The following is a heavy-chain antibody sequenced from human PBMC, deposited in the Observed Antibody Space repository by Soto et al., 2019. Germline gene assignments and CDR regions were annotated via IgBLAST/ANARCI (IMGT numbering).Heavy chain of an antibody. CDR1: GGSFSGYY. Sequence: SETLSLTCAVYGGSFSGYYWTWIRQPPGTGLEWIGEINHSGSTNYNPSLKSRVTISVDTSKNQFSLKLTSVTAADTAVYYCARDKITGLFDYWGQGTLVPVSA. CDR2: INHSGST. CDR3: ARDKITGLFDY. J-gene: IGHJ4*02. D-gene: IGHD2-8*02. V-gene: IGHV4-34*01.